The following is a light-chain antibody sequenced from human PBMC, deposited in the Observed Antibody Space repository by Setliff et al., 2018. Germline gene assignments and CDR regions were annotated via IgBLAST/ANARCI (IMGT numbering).Light chain of an antibody. CDR1: SSDVGYYNY. J-gene: IGLJ1*01. V-gene: IGLV2-14*01. CDR2: EVS. Sequence: QSVLTQPASVSGSPGQSITISCTGTSSDVGYYNYVSWYQQHPGKAPKLMIYEVSNRPSGVSNRFSGSKSGNTASLTISGLQADDEADYYCSSYTSSSTRVFGTGTKVTVL. CDR3: SSYTSSSTRV.